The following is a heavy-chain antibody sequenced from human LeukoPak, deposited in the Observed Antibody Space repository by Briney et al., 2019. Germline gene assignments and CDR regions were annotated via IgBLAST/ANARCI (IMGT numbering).Heavy chain of an antibody. Sequence: GGSLRPSCAASRFTFSSYDMSWVRQAPGKGLEWISTITGSGDNTYYADSVKGRFTISRDNSKSTLYLQMNSLRADDTAVYYCASPNRFDYWGQGTLVTVSS. V-gene: IGHV3-23*01. CDR2: ITGSGDNT. CDR3: ASPNRFDY. J-gene: IGHJ4*02. CDR1: RFTFSSYD. D-gene: IGHD1-14*01.